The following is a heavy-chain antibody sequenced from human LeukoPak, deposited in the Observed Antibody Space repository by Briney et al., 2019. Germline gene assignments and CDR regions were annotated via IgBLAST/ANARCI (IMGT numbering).Heavy chain of an antibody. Sequence: PSETLSLTCAVYGGSFSGYYWSWIRQPPGKGLEWIGEINHSGGTNYNPSLKSRVTISVDTSKNQFSLKLSSVTAADTAVYYCARHSSSRRNNWFDPWGQGTLVTVSS. D-gene: IGHD6-6*01. J-gene: IGHJ5*02. CDR2: INHSGGT. CDR1: GGSFSGYY. CDR3: ARHSSSRRNNWFDP. V-gene: IGHV4-34*01.